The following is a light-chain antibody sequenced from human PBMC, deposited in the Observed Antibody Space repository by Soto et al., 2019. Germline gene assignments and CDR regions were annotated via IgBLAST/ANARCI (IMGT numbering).Light chain of an antibody. V-gene: IGKV4-1*01. CDR2: WAS. CDR3: QQYYSTPPP. Sequence: DIVMTQSPESLAVPLGERATINCKSSQSVLYNSNKKNNLVWYQQKPGHPPNLLIHWASTRERGVPDRFGGGGSGADFTLTISSLLAEEVAAYSCQQYYSTPPPFGGGTKVEIK. J-gene: IGKJ4*01. CDR1: QSVLYNSNKKNN.